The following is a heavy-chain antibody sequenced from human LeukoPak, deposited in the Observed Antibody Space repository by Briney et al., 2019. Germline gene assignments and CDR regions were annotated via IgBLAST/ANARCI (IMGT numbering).Heavy chain of an antibody. Sequence: GESLKTSCKGSGYSYTTYWIGWVRQMPGKGLEWMGIIYPGDSDTRYSPSFQGQVTISADKSISTAYLQWSSLRASDTAMYYCARQAAGVALDIWGQGTMVTVSS. CDR3: ARQAAGVALDI. V-gene: IGHV5-51*01. J-gene: IGHJ3*02. CDR1: GYSYTTYW. CDR2: IYPGDSDT. D-gene: IGHD6-13*01.